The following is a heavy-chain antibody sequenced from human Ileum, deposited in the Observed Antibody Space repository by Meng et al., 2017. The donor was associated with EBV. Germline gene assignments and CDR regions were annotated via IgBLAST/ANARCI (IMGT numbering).Heavy chain of an antibody. CDR2: TYYRSKWYN. Sequence: QVQLQQTGPGLVKPSHTISLPCAISGDSVSRNCAAWNWIRQSPSRDLGWLGTTYYRSKWYNVYALSVTSRITINPDTSKNQFSLQLNSVTPEDTAVSYCARATSSSAYSPFDYWGQGTLVTVSS. J-gene: IGHJ4*02. CDR1: GDSVSRNCAA. V-gene: IGHV6-1*01. CDR3: ARATSSSAYSPFDY. D-gene: IGHD3-22*01.